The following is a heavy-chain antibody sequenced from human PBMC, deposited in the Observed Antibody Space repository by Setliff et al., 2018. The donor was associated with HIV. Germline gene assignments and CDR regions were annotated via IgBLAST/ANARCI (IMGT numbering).Heavy chain of an antibody. J-gene: IGHJ4*02. CDR1: GFKFSSYA. Sequence: GGSLRLSCSASGFKFSSYAMHWVRQAPGKGLEYVSAITSNMDSTYYGDSVKGRFTISRDNSKNTLYLQMNSLRLEDTAIYYCVKERTDYEILTCLEDWGQGTLVTVSS. CDR3: VKERTDYEILTCLED. V-gene: IGHV3-64D*09. CDR2: ITSNMDST. D-gene: IGHD3-9*01.